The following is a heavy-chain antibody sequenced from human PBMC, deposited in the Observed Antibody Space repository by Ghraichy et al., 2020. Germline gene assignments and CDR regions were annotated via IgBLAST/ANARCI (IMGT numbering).Heavy chain of an antibody. D-gene: IGHD2-15*01. CDR2: FDPEDGET. V-gene: IGHV1-24*01. CDR1: GYTLTELS. CDR3: AANLLGYCSGGSCPYYYYGMDV. Sequence: ASVKVSCKVSGYTLTELSMHWVRQAPGKGLEWMGGFDPEDGETIYAQKYQGRVTMTEDTSTDTAYMELSSLRSEDTAVYYCAANLLGYCSGGSCPYYYYGMDVWGQGTTVTVSS. J-gene: IGHJ6*02.